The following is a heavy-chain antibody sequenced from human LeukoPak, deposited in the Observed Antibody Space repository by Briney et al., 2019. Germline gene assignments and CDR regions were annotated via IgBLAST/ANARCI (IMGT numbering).Heavy chain of an antibody. Sequence: GGSLRLSCAASGFTFSSYWMHWVRQAPGKGLVWVSRINSDGSSTSYAGSVKGRFTISRDNAKNTLYLQMNSLRAEDTAVYYCARVWIPYYYYGMDVWGQGTTVTVSS. CDR3: ARVWIPYYYYGMDV. V-gene: IGHV3-74*01. J-gene: IGHJ6*02. CDR2: INSDGSST. D-gene: IGHD5-12*01. CDR1: GFTFSSYW.